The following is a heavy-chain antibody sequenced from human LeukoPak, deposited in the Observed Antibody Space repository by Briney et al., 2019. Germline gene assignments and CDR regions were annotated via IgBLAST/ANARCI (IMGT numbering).Heavy chain of an antibody. Sequence: SETLSLTCTVSGGSISSSSYYWGWIRQPPGKGLEWIGSIYYSGSTYYNPSLKGRVTISVDTSKNQFSLKLSSVTAADTAVYYCASWGGSYDYYYYGMDVWGQGTTVTVSS. CDR3: ASWGGSYDYYYYGMDV. CDR2: IYYSGST. CDR1: GGSISSSSYY. J-gene: IGHJ6*02. D-gene: IGHD1-26*01. V-gene: IGHV4-39*01.